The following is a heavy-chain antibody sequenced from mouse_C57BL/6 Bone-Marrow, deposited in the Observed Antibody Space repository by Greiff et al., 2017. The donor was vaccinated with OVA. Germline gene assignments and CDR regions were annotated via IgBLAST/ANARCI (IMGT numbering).Heavy chain of an antibody. D-gene: IGHD1-1*01. CDR1: GYTFTDYY. CDR3: ARSDYYGSSYLDYFDY. CDR2: INPNNGGT. Sequence: VQLQQSGPELVKPGASVKISCKASGYTFTDYYMNWVKQSHGKSLEWIGDINPNNGGTSYNQKFKGKATLTVDKSSSTAYMELRSLTSEDSAVYYCARSDYYGSSYLDYFDYWGQGTTLTVSS. V-gene: IGHV1-26*01. J-gene: IGHJ2*01.